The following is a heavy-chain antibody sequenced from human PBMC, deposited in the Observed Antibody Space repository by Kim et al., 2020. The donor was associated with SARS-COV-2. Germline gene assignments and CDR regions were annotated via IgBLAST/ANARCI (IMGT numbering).Heavy chain of an antibody. Sequence: GGSLRLSCAASGFTFSNYAMSWVRQAPGKGLEWVSAIADSGYSTYYADSVRGRFTFSRDNSKKTLFLQMNSLRVEDTAVYYCAKAPLGYCRGSSCYYFD. J-gene: IGHJ4*01. D-gene: IGHD2-2*03. CDR2: IADSGYST. CDR1: GFTFSNYA. V-gene: IGHV3-23*01. CDR3: AKAPLGYCRGSSCYYFD.